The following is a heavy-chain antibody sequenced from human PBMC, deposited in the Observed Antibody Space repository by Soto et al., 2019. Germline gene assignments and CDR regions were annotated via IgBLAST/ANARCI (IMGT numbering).Heavy chain of an antibody. CDR2: INHSGST. J-gene: IGHJ3*02. V-gene: IGHV4-34*01. CDR1: GGSFSGYY. Sequence: SETLSLTCAVYGGSFSGYYWSWIRQPPGKGLEWIGEINHSGSTNYNPSLKSRVTISVDTSKNQFSLKLSSVTAADTAVYYCARAIGDDSSGYYYHVGAFDIWGQGTMVTVSS. D-gene: IGHD3-22*01. CDR3: ARAIGDDSSGYYYHVGAFDI.